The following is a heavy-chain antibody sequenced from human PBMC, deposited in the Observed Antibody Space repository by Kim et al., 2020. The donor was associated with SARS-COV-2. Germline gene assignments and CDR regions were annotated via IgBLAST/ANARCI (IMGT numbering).Heavy chain of an antibody. V-gene: IGHV4-39*01. Sequence: SNPHLKSRVTISVDTSKNQFSLKLSSVTAADTAVYYCARRGGYDSSGYKYWGQGTLVTVSS. J-gene: IGHJ4*02. CDR3: ARRGGYDSSGYKY. D-gene: IGHD3-22*01.